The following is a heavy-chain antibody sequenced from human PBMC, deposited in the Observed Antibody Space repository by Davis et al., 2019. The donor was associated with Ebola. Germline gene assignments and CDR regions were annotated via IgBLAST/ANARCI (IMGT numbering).Heavy chain of an antibody. CDR1: GGSISSGGYS. Sequence: MPSETLSLTCAVSGGSISSGGYSWSWIRQPPGKGLEWIGYIYYSGSTYYNPSLKSRVTISVDTSKNQFSLKLSSVTAADTAVYYCARGSPNYYYDSSGYYSRSGPLDYWGQGTLVTVSS. CDR2: IYYSGST. CDR3: ARGSPNYYYDSSGYYSRSGPLDY. D-gene: IGHD3-22*01. J-gene: IGHJ4*02. V-gene: IGHV4-30-4*07.